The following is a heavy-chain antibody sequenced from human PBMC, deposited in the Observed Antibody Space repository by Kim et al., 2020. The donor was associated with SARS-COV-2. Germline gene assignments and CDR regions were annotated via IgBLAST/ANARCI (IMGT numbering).Heavy chain of an antibody. Sequence: GGSLRLSCAASGFTFSDYYMSWIRQAPGKGLEWVSYISSSSSYTNYADSVKGRFTISRDNAKNSLYLQMNSLRAEDTAVYYCARGSGDDAFDIWGQGTMVTVSS. D-gene: IGHD2-21*01. CDR1: GFTFSDYY. J-gene: IGHJ3*02. CDR3: ARGSGDDAFDI. CDR2: ISSSSSYT. V-gene: IGHV3-11*06.